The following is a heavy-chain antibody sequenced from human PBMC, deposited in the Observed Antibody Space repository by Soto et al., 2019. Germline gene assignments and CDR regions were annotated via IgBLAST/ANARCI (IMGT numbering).Heavy chain of an antibody. D-gene: IGHD1-1*01. CDR1: GFSFTSYG. V-gene: IGHV1-18*04. Sequence: QAQLVQSGAEVKKPGASVKVSCKASGFSFTSYGFSWVRQAPGQGLELMGWISAYSGNAKYEEKIQERVTMTTDTATSTVYMEVRRLRSDDTAVYYCARRGSGTFSEAFDIWGQGTMVTVSS. CDR3: ARRGSGTFSEAFDI. CDR2: ISAYSGNA. J-gene: IGHJ3*02.